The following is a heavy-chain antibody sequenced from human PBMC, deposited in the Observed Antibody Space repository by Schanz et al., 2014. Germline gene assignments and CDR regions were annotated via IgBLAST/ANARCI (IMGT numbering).Heavy chain of an antibody. Sequence: EVQLLESGGGLVQPGGSLRLSCEASGFTFSGYSMNWLRQAPGKWLEWVSSISSGGGSTYYADSVKGRFTMSRDNAKNAVFLQMNSLRAEDTAVYYCVRDSFSACDYWGQGTLVTVSS. CDR2: ISSGGGST. CDR3: VRDSFSACDY. D-gene: IGHD3-3*01. CDR1: GFTFSGYS. V-gene: IGHV3-48*01. J-gene: IGHJ4*02.